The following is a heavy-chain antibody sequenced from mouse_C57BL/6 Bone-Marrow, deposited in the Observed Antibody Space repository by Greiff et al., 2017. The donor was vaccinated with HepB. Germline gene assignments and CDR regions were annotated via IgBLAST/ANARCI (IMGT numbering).Heavy chain of an antibody. D-gene: IGHD2-12*01. V-gene: IGHV1-80*01. J-gene: IGHJ4*01. CDR1: GYAFSSYW. Sequence: VQLQQSGAELVKPGASVKISCKASGYAFSSYWMNWVKQRPGKGLEWIGQIYPGDGDTNYNGKFKGKATLTADKSSSTAYMQLSSLTSEDSAVYFCAREGYYNIPGDYWGQGTSVTVSS. CDR3: AREGYYNIPGDY. CDR2: IYPGDGDT.